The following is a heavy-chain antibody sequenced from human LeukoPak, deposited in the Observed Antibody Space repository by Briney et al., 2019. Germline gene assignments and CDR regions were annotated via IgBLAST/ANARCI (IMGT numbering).Heavy chain of an antibody. CDR2: IYPGDADI. CDR1: GYSFTNNW. CDR3: ARRSGYDYYFDS. Sequence: GESLKISCKGSGYSFTNNWIAWVRQMPGKGLEWMGIIYPGDADIRYSPSFQGQVTISADKSITTAYLQWSSLKASDTAMYYCARRSGYDYYFDSWGHGTLVTVSS. V-gene: IGHV5-51*01. D-gene: IGHD5-12*01. J-gene: IGHJ4*01.